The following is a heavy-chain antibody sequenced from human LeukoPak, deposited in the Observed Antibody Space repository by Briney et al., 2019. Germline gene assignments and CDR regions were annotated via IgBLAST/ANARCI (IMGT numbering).Heavy chain of an antibody. CDR3: ARDRGGSYTPLDY. Sequence: GGSLRLSCAASGFIFSSYSMNWVRQAPGKGREWLSFISSGSSLICYADSVKGRFTISRDDARNSLYLQMNSLGGEDTAMYYCARDRGGSYTPLDYWGQGTLVTVSS. CDR2: ISSGSSLI. V-gene: IGHV3-48*01. CDR1: GFIFSSYS. D-gene: IGHD1-26*01. J-gene: IGHJ4*02.